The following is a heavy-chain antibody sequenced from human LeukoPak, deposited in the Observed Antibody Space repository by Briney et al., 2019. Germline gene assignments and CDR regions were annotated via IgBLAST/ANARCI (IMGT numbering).Heavy chain of an antibody. D-gene: IGHD3-22*01. V-gene: IGHV3-48*04. CDR3: VRDVHYYDTTDPKYHLDY. J-gene: IGHJ4*02. Sequence: PGGTLRLSCAASGFTFSSYWMGWVRQSPEKGLEWVAQISSGGSPMYYVDSGEGRFTVSRDNARNSLYLEVHSLRAEDTAVYYCVRDVHYYDTTDPKYHLDYWGQGTLVTVSS. CDR2: ISSGGSPM. CDR1: GFTFSSYW.